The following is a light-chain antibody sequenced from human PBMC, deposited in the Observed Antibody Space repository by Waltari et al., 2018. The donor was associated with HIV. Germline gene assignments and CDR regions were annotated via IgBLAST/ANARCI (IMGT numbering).Light chain of an antibody. CDR2: AAN. Sequence: DIKMTQSPSSLSASVGDRVSITCRAGQDIKSDLGWYQQRPGGAPQRLIFAANTLHSGVPPRFGGSGSGTHFTLTISGLQPEDSATYYCLQHNSFPRTFGQGTRLYI. CDR1: QDIKSD. J-gene: IGKJ1*01. V-gene: IGKV1-17*01. CDR3: LQHNSFPRT.